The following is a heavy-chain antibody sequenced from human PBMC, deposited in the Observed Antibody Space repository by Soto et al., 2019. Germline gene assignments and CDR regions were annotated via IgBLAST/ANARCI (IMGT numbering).Heavy chain of an antibody. CDR1: GFSLINYN. CDR2: ISLIGTYI. CDR3: ARRGSEVTTGGGALDI. J-gene: IGHJ3*02. Sequence: VQLVESGGGLVKPGGSLRLSCEVSGFSLINYNMNWVRQAPGKGLEWVSYISLIGTYISYADSVKGRFTISRDNAKNLLYLQMDSLRAEDTAVYYCARRGSEVTTGGGALDIWGQGTMVTVSS. V-gene: IGHV3-21*01. D-gene: IGHD4-17*01.